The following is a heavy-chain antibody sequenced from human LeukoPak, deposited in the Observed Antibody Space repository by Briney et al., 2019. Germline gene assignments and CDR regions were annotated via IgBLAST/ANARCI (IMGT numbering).Heavy chain of an antibody. CDR2: INHSGST. D-gene: IGHD3-10*01. CDR3: ARAFLRITMVRGVSRPYGMDV. CDR1: GGSFSGYY. V-gene: IGHV4-34*01. J-gene: IGHJ6*04. Sequence: SETLSLTCGVYGGSFSGYYWSWIRQPPGKGLEWIGEINHSGSTNYNPSLKSRVTISVDTSKNQFSLKLSSVTAADTAVYYCARAFLRITMVRGVSRPYGMDVWGKGTTVTVSS.